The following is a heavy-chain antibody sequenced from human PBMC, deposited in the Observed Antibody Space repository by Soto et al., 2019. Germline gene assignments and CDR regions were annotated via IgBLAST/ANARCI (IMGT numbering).Heavy chain of an antibody. V-gene: IGHV3-23*01. J-gene: IGHJ3*02. CDR2: ISYGGGTT. D-gene: IGHD6-13*01. Sequence: GGSLRLYCAASEFTFSNYAMSWVRQAPGKGLEWVSAISYGGGTTYYADSVKGRFTISRDNSKNSLYLQMNSLRAEDTAVYSCARQIAAAAFDICGQGTMVTVSS. CDR3: ARQIAAAAFDI. CDR1: EFTFSNYA.